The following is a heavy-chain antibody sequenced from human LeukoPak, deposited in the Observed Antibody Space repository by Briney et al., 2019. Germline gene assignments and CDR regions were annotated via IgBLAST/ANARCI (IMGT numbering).Heavy chain of an antibody. V-gene: IGHV4-4*07. J-gene: IGHJ4*02. Sequence: PSETLSLTCTVSGGSISSYYGSWIRQPAGKGLEWIGRIYTSGSTNYNPSLKSRVTISVDKSKNQFSLKLSSVTAADTAVYYCARGYSYGYGFFDYWGQGTLVTVSS. CDR3: ARGYSYGYGFFDY. CDR2: IYTSGST. CDR1: GGSISSYY. D-gene: IGHD5-18*01.